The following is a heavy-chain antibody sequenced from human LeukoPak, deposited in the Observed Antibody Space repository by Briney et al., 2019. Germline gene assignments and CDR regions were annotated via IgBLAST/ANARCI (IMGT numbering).Heavy chain of an antibody. V-gene: IGHV3-30*04. CDR3: ARGEWLRLLFDY. Sequence: GTSLRLSCAASGFTFSSYSMHWVRQAPGKGLEWVAVISYDGSNEYYADSVKGRFTISRDNSKNTLYLQMNSLRAEDTAVYYCARGEWLRLLFDYWGQGTLVTVSS. J-gene: IGHJ4*02. D-gene: IGHD5-12*01. CDR2: ISYDGSNE. CDR1: GFTFSSYS.